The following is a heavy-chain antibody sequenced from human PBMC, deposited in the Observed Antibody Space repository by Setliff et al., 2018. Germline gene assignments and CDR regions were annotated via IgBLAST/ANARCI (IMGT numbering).Heavy chain of an antibody. V-gene: IGHV4-59*01. D-gene: IGHD4-17*01. CDR2: IYYSGSI. CDR3: ARGDYQRSFGLDV. CDR1: GGSISNYY. J-gene: IGHJ6*02. Sequence: PSETLSLTCTVSGGSISNYYWSWLRQSPGKTLEWIAYIYYSGSINYNPSFKSRVTMAVDTSRNQFSLKLRSVTAANTAVFYCARGDYQRSFGLDVWGQGTTVTVSS.